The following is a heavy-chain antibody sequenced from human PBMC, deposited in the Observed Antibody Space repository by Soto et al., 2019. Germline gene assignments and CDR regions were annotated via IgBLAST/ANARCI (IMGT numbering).Heavy chain of an antibody. J-gene: IGHJ4*02. CDR3: ARDLAKGGGSAGFDY. CDR2: INPKSGGT. Sequence: ASVKASCKASGYTFTVYYMHWVRQAPGQGLEWMGWINPKSGGTMYPQKFQGRVTMTWDTSISTAYMALTRLRSDDTAVYYCARDLAKGGGSAGFDYWGQGTLVTVSS. V-gene: IGHV1-2*02. D-gene: IGHD1-26*01. CDR1: GYTFTVYY.